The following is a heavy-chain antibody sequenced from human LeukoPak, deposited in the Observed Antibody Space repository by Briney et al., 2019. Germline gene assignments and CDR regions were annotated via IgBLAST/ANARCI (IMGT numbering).Heavy chain of an antibody. V-gene: IGHV3-53*01. CDR1: GFTVSTNF. J-gene: IGHJ4*02. Sequence: GGSLRLSCVVSGFTVSTNFMSWVRQAPGERLEWVSVIYSGGSTYYADSVKGRFTISRDNFKNTLYLQMNSLRAEDTAVYYCARTRVDTTTFDYFDYWGQGTLVTASS. D-gene: IGHD4-11*01. CDR2: IYSGGST. CDR3: ARTRVDTTTFDYFDY.